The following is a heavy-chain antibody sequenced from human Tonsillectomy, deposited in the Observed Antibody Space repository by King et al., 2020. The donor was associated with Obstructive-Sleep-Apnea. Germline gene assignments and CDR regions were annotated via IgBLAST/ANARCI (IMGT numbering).Heavy chain of an antibody. CDR1: GFTFSNAW. CDR2: IKSKTDGGTT. V-gene: IGHV3-15*01. Sequence: VQLVESGGGLVKPGGSLRLSCAASGFTFSNAWMSWVRQAPGKGLEWVGRIKSKTDGGTTDYAPPVKGRFTISRDDSKNTLYLQMNSLKTEDTAVYYCTTVYSRGYSPLAYWGQGTLVTVSS. D-gene: IGHD3-22*01. CDR3: TTVYSRGYSPLAY. J-gene: IGHJ4*02.